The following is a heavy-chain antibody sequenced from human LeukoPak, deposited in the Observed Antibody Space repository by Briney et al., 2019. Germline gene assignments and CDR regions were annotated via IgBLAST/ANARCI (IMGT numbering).Heavy chain of an antibody. CDR1: GFTFSNAW. Sequence: PGGSLRLSCAASGFTFSNAWMSWVRQAPGKGLEWVGRIKSKTDGGTTDYAAPVKGRFTISRDDSKNTLYLQMNSLKTEDTAVYYCTTVTVPYCSGGSCYSVDFWGQGTLVTVSS. D-gene: IGHD2-15*01. V-gene: IGHV3-15*01. CDR2: IKSKTDGGTT. CDR3: TTVTVPYCSGGSCYSVDF. J-gene: IGHJ4*02.